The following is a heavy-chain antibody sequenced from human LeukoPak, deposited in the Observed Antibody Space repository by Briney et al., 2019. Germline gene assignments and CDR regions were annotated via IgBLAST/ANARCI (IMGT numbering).Heavy chain of an antibody. Sequence: SETLSLTCTVSGGSISSSSYYWGWIRQPPGKGLEWIGSIYYSGSTYYNPSLKSRVTISADTSKNQFSLKLSSVTAADTAVYYCARGYGDYGYDAFDIWGQGTMVTVSS. D-gene: IGHD4-17*01. CDR2: IYYSGST. J-gene: IGHJ3*02. CDR3: ARGYGDYGYDAFDI. V-gene: IGHV4-39*07. CDR1: GGSISSSSYY.